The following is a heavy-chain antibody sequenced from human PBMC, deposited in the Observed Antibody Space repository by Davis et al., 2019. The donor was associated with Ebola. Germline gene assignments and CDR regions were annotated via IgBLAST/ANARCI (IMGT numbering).Heavy chain of an antibody. CDR2: IYSGGST. Sequence: GGSLRPSCAASGFTVSSNYMSWVRQAPGKGLEWVSVIYSGGSTYYADSVKGRFTISRDNSKNTLYLQMNSLRAEDTAVYYCAKGVGNFDYWGQGTLVTVSS. D-gene: IGHD1-26*01. CDR3: AKGVGNFDY. CDR1: GFTVSSNY. V-gene: IGHV3-53*01. J-gene: IGHJ4*02.